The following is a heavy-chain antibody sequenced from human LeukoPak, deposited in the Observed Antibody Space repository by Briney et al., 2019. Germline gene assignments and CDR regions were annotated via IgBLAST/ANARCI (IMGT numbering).Heavy chain of an antibody. CDR3: AKKRYYYDSSGYYDY. J-gene: IGHJ4*02. Sequence: SETLSLTCAVSGGSISSSNWWSWVRQPPGKGLEWIGEIYHSGSTNYNPSLKSRVTISVDKSKNQFSLKLSSVTAADTAVYYCAKKRYYYDSSGYYDYWGQGTLVTVSS. CDR2: IYHSGST. D-gene: IGHD3-22*01. CDR1: GGSISSSNW. V-gene: IGHV4-4*02.